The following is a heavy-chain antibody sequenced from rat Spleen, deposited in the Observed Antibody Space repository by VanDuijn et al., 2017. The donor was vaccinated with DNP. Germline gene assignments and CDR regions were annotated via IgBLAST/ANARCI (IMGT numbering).Heavy chain of an antibody. D-gene: IGHD1-6*01. Sequence: EVQLQESGPGLVKPSQSLSLTCSVTGYSITSNYWGWIRKFPGNKMEYIGHISYSGSTNYNPSLKSRFSITRDTSKNQFFLQLNSVTSEDTATYYCAKSGYSTDYYYFDHWGPGTMVTVSS. V-gene: IGHV3-1*01. CDR3: AKSGYSTDYYYFDH. J-gene: IGHJ1*01. CDR1: GYSITSNY. CDR2: ISYSGST.